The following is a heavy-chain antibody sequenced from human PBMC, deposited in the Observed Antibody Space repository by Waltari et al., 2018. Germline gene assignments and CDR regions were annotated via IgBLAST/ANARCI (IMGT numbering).Heavy chain of an antibody. V-gene: IGHV3-21*01. CDR1: GVNFDYSS. D-gene: IGHD2-21*02. Sequence: EVQLVESGGGLVKPGGSLRLSCVASGVNFDYSSLNWVRQAPGKGLEWVSSISSSSAYIYYADSVKGRFTVSRDNARNSLYLQMNSLRAEDSGLYYCARRFCSGGDCYWIVDFWGQGTLVTVSS. CDR2: ISSSSAYI. CDR3: ARRFCSGGDCYWIVDF. J-gene: IGHJ4*02.